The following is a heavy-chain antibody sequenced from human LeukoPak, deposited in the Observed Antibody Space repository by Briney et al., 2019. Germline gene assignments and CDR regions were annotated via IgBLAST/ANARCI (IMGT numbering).Heavy chain of an antibody. CDR3: ARGTGDRGFDY. V-gene: IGHV3-21*01. Sequence: GGSLRLSCAASGFTFRTYSVNWVRQAPGKGLECVSCISGSSTYIYYTDSVKGRFTISRDNAKNSVYLQMSSLRAEDTAVYYCARGTGDRGFDYWGQGTLVTVSS. CDR1: GFTFRTYS. CDR2: ISGSSTYI. D-gene: IGHD7-27*01. J-gene: IGHJ4*02.